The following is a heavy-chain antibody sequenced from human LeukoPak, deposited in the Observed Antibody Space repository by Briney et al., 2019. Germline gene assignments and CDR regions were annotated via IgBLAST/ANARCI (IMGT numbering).Heavy chain of an antibody. V-gene: IGHV1-2*02. CDR3: WRDLLMYYSGSGEST. CDR2: INPHSGAT. CDR1: GYTLTGFY. D-gene: IGHD3-10*01. J-gene: IGHJ5*02. Sequence: GASVKVSCKSSGYTLTGFYIHAVPQAPGQGPEWMGWINPHSGATNYAQKFQGRVTMTRDTSISTAFMTLSSLRSDDTAMYYCWRDLLMYYSGSGESTWGQGTQVTVSS.